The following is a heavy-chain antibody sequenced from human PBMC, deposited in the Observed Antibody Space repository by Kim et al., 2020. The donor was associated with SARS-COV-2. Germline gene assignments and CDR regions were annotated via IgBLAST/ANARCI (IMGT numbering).Heavy chain of an antibody. D-gene: IGHD3-10*01. J-gene: IGHJ3*02. CDR1: GFTFSSYD. V-gene: IGHV3-13*05. CDR3: ARAAGRQGKNAFDI. Sequence: GGSLRLSCAASGFTFSSYDMHWVRQATGKGLEWVSAIGTAGDPYYPGSVKGRFTISRENAKNSLYLQMNSLRAGDTAVYYCARAAGRQGKNAFDIWGQGTMVTVSS. CDR2: IGTAGDP.